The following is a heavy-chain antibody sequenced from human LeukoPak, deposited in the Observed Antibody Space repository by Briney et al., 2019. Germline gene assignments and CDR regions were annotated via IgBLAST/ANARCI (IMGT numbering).Heavy chain of an antibody. V-gene: IGHV6-1*01. Sequence: SQTLSLTCGISGDSVSSNSATWDWIRQSPSRGLEWLGRTWYRSNWYNDSALSVRSRMSINPDTSKNQVSLHLHSVTPEDTAVYYCARSIQHFDYWGQGILVTVSS. J-gene: IGHJ4*02. CDR1: GDSVSSNSAT. CDR3: ARSIQHFDY. D-gene: IGHD2-21*01. CDR2: TWYRSNWYN.